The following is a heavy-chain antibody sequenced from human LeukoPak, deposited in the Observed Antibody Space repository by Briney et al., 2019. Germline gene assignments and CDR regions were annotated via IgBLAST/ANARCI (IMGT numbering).Heavy chain of an antibody. J-gene: IGHJ4*02. CDR2: IYHSGST. CDR3: AREGLGYCSGGSCYDNY. CDR1: GGSISSSNW. V-gene: IGHV4-4*01. D-gene: IGHD2-15*01. Sequence: SETLSLTCAVSGGSISSSNWWSWVRQPPGKGLEWIGEIYHSGSTNYNPSLKSRVTISVDKSKNQFSLKLSSVTAADTAVYCRAREGLGYCSGGSCYDNYWGQGTLVTVSS.